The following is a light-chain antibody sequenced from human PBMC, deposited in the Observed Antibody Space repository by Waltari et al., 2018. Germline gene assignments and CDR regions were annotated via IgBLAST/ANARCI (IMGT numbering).Light chain of an antibody. CDR2: TNS. V-gene: IGLV1-44*01. CDR3: AAWDDSHNGWV. Sequence: QSVMTQPPSASGTRGQRVTISCSGSLSCFGRNAVNWYQQLPGTAPKPHIYTNSQRPSAFPGRFSGSKSGTSAALVIRGLQCEDDADDYCAAWDDSHNGWVFGGGTKLTVL. CDR1: LSCFGRNA. J-gene: IGLJ3*02.